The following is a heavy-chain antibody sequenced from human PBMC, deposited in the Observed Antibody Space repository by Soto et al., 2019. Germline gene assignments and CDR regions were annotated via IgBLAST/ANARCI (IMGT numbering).Heavy chain of an antibody. CDR1: GFTFSSYS. CDR3: AKASKGPAAAIMDY. CDR2: ISSSSSTI. Sequence: GGSLRLSCAASGFTFSSYSMNWVRQAPGKGLEWVSYISSSSSTIYYADSVKGRFTISRDNSENTLYLQMNSLRAEDTALYYCAKASKGPAAAIMDYWGQGTLVTVSS. V-gene: IGHV3-48*01. J-gene: IGHJ4*02. D-gene: IGHD2-2*01.